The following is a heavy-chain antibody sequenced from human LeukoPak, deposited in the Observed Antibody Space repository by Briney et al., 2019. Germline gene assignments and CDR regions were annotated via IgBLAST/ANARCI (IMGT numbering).Heavy chain of an antibody. D-gene: IGHD2-15*01. J-gene: IGHJ3*02. V-gene: IGHV3-7*03. Sequence: GGSLRLSCAASGFTFSSYWMNWVRQAPGKGLEWVANIKQDGSEKYYVDSVKGRFTISRDNAKNSLYLQMNSLRAADTAVYYCARDRSYGGDIVVVFPFDIWGQGTMVTVSS. CDR3: ARDRSYGGDIVVVFPFDI. CDR1: GFTFSSYW. CDR2: IKQDGSEK.